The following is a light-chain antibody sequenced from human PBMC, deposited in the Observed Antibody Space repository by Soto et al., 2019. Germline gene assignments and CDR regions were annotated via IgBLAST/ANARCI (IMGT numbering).Light chain of an antibody. CDR1: SSDVGAYDF. CDR3: SSYAGSTTV. V-gene: IGLV2-14*01. J-gene: IGLJ3*02. CDR2: EVS. Sequence: QSALTQPASVSGSPGQSITISCTGTSSDVGAYDFVSWYQQHPGKPPKLMIYEVSNRPSGVSRRFSGSKSGTTASLTISGLQAEDEADYYCSSYAGSTTVFGGGTKLTVL.